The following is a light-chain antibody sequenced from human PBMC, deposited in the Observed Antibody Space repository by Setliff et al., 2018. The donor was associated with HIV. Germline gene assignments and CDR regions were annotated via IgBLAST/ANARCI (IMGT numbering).Light chain of an antibody. J-gene: IGLJ1*01. Sequence: QSALTQPASVSGSPGQSITISCSGTNSDIGSHHYVSWYQQHPGKAPKLIIFSVTYRPSGVSDRFSGSKSGNTASLTISGLQPEDEADYYCASHRDTNTLEVFGTGTKVTVL. CDR3: ASHRDTNTLEV. V-gene: IGLV2-14*03. CDR2: SVT. CDR1: NSDIGSHHY.